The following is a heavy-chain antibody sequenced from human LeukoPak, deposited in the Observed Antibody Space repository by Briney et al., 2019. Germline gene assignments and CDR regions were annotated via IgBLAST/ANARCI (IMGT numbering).Heavy chain of an antibody. CDR1: GYTFTRYD. J-gene: IGHJ6*02. Sequence: ASVKVSCKASGYTFTRYDINWVRQAPGQGLERLGWMNPNNGNTDYAQKFQGRVTMTRSTSIDTAYMELNTLTSDDTAAYYCARGFYYYGLDVWGQGTTVTVSS. V-gene: IGHV1-8*01. CDR2: MNPNNGNT. CDR3: ARGFYYYGLDV.